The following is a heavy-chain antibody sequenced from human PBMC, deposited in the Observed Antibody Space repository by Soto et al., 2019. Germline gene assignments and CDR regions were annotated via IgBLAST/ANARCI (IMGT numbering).Heavy chain of an antibody. CDR1: GGTFSSYA. CDR3: ASDPTTVVTPDYYYYGMDV. Sequence: QVQLVQSGAELKKPGSSVKVSCKASGGTFSSYAISWVRQAPGQGLEWMEGIIPIFGTANYAQKFQGRVTITADESTSTAYMELSSLRSEDTAVFYCASDPTTVVTPDYYYYGMDVWGQGTTVTVS. V-gene: IGHV1-69*12. D-gene: IGHD4-17*01. CDR2: IIPIFGTA. J-gene: IGHJ6*02.